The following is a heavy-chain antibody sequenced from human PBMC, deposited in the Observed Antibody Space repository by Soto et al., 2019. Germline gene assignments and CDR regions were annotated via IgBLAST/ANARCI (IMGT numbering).Heavy chain of an antibody. Sequence: SETLSLTCTVSGGSISGYYWSWIRQPPGKGLEWIAYIFYGGSTNYNPSLKSRVTLSGDTSKTQFSLKLSSVTAADTAVYYCARDLHDFWSGYSPTDAFDIWGQGTMVTVSS. V-gene: IGHV4-59*01. D-gene: IGHD3-3*01. CDR1: GGSISGYY. CDR3: ARDLHDFWSGYSPTDAFDI. CDR2: IFYGGST. J-gene: IGHJ3*02.